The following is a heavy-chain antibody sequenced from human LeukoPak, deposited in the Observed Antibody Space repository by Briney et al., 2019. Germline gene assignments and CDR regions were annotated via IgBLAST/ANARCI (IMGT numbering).Heavy chain of an antibody. V-gene: IGHV3-74*01. CDR1: GFTFINDW. CDR3: ARGRDGSYHY. D-gene: IGHD1-26*01. CDR2: INTDGSTT. J-gene: IGHJ4*02. Sequence: PGGSLRLSCAASGFTFINDWMHWARQAPGKGLVWVSRINTDGSTTTYADSVKGRFTISRDNAKNTLYLQMNSLRVEDTAVYYCARGRDGSYHYWGQGTLVTVSS.